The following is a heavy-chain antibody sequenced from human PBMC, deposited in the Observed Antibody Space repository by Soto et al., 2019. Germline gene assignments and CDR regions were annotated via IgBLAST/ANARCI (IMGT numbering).Heavy chain of an antibody. Sequence: QVQLVESGGGVVQPGTSLRLSCVVSGFTLSNTGVHWVRQAPGKGLEWVAMISHDGFSQYYLDSVKGRFTISRDNSKNTVYLQMHSLRPEDTSVYYFAKDWGSSGWYNWFDSWGQGTLVTVSS. V-gene: IGHV3-30*18. CDR2: ISHDGFSQ. CDR1: GFTLSNTG. CDR3: AKDWGSSGWYNWFDS. J-gene: IGHJ5*01. D-gene: IGHD6-19*01.